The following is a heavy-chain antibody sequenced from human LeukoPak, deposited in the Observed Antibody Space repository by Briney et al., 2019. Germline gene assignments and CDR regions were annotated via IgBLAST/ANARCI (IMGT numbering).Heavy chain of an antibody. V-gene: IGHV1-69*13. Sequence: ASVKVSCKPSVGTFSSYAISWVRQAPGQGLEWMGGIIPIFGTPNYPQQFQGRVTITADESTSTAYMELSSLRSEDTAVYYCARGVDCSSTSCYSYSPFECWGQGTLVTV. D-gene: IGHD2-2*01. CDR3: ARGVDCSSTSCYSYSPFEC. J-gene: IGHJ4*02. CDR1: VGTFSSYA. CDR2: IIPIFGTP.